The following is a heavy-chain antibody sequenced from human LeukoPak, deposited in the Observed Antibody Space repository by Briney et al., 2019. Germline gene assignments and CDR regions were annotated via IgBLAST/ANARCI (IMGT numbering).Heavy chain of an antibody. CDR1: AGSFSGYY. D-gene: IGHD3-22*01. J-gene: IGHJ4*02. V-gene: IGHV4-34*12. CDR3: ARDYGYDSSGYSPDY. CDR2: IIHSGST. Sequence: PSETLSLTCAVYAGSFSGYYWSWIRQPPGKGLEWIGEIIHSGSTNYNPSLKSRVTISVDTSKNQFSLKLSSVTAADTAVYYCARDYGYDSSGYSPDYWGQGTLVTVSS.